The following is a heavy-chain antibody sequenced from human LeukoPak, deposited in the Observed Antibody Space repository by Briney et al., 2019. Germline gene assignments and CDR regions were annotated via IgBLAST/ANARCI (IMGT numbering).Heavy chain of an antibody. CDR3: AKATDYGSGSFLYYFDY. D-gene: IGHD3-10*01. J-gene: IGHJ4*02. CDR2: ISDNGAST. Sequence: PGGSLRLSCAASGFTFSSYAMSWVRQAPGKGLEWVSSISDNGASTFYADSLKGRFTSSRDNSKNTLYLQMNSLRAEDTAVYYCAKATDYGSGSFLYYFDYWGQGTLVTVSS. CDR1: GFTFSSYA. V-gene: IGHV3-23*01.